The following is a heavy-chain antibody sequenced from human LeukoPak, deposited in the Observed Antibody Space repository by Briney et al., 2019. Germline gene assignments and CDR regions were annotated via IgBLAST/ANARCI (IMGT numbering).Heavy chain of an antibody. CDR2: INHSGST. CDR1: GGSFSGYY. Sequence: TSETLSLTCAVYGGSFSGYYWSWIRQPPGKGLEWIGEINHSGSTNYNPSLKSRVTISVDTSKNQFSLKLSSVTAADTAVYYCAYSSGWLFDYWGQGTLVTVSS. J-gene: IGHJ4*02. CDR3: AYSSGWLFDY. D-gene: IGHD6-19*01. V-gene: IGHV4-34*01.